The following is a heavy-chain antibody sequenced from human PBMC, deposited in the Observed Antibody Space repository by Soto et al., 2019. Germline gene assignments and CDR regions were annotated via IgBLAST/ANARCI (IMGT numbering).Heavy chain of an antibody. CDR2: IYPGDSDT. CDR1: GYSFTNYW. D-gene: IGHD2-15*01. Sequence: GESLKISCNGSGYSFTNYWIAWVRQMPGKGLEWMGIIYPGDSDTRYSPSFQGQVTISADKSISTAYLQWSSLKASDTAMYYCARVGSWYYYGMDVWGQGTTVTVSS. J-gene: IGHJ6*02. CDR3: ARVGSWYYYGMDV. V-gene: IGHV5-51*01.